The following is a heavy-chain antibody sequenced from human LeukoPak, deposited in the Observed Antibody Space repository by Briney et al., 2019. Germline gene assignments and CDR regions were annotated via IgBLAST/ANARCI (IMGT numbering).Heavy chain of an antibody. Sequence: GGSLRLSCAASGFIFSTYGIHWVRQAPGKGLEWVAFMPYDGSNKYYIDSVKGRFTISRDNSKNTLYLQMNSLRAEDTAVYYCAKEQRLLWFGELSPAPLFDYWGQGTLVTVSS. CDR3: AKEQRLLWFGELSPAPLFDY. D-gene: IGHD3-10*01. V-gene: IGHV3-30*02. J-gene: IGHJ4*02. CDR1: GFIFSTYG. CDR2: MPYDGSNK.